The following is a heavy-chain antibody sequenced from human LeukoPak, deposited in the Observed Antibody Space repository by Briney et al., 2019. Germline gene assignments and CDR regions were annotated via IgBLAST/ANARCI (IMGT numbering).Heavy chain of an antibody. CDR1: GFTFSSYA. V-gene: IGHV3-23*01. Sequence: GGSLRLSCAASGFTFSSYAMNWVRQAPGRGLEWVSVTTGSGGSTYHADSVKGRFTISRDNSKNTLYLQMNSLRAEDTAVYYCAKDRLGFLGYFQHWGQGTLVTVSS. CDR2: TTGSGGST. CDR3: AKDRLGFLGYFQH. J-gene: IGHJ1*01. D-gene: IGHD4-11*01.